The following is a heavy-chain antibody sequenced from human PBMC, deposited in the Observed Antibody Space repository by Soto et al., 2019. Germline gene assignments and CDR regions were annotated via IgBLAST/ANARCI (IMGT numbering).Heavy chain of an antibody. Sequence: SETLSLTCTVSGGSISSGDYYWSWIRQPPGKGLEWIGYIYYSGSTYYNPSLKSRVTISVDTSKNQFSLKLSSVTAADTAVYYCASAQVDTAMPHVGMDVWGQGTTVTVSS. CDR3: ASAQVDTAMPHVGMDV. CDR2: IYYSGST. D-gene: IGHD5-18*01. CDR1: GGSISSGDYY. V-gene: IGHV4-30-4*01. J-gene: IGHJ6*02.